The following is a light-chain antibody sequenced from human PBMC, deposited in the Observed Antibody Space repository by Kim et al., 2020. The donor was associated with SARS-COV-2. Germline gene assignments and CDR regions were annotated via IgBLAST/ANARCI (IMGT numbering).Light chain of an antibody. CDR2: EAS. V-gene: IGKV1-5*03. CDR1: QRIGTW. CDR3: QQYYRSPGLT. Sequence: DIQMTQSPSTLSVSIGDRVTITCRASQRIGTWLAWYQQKPGKAPRLLIYEASSLDSGVPSRFSGSGSGTEFTLTISSLQTDDFATYYCQQYYRSPGLTFGGGTKVDIK. J-gene: IGKJ4*01.